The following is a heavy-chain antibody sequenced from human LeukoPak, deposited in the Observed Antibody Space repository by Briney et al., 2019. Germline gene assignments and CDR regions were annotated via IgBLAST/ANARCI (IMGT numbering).Heavy chain of an antibody. Sequence: GGSLRLSCAASGFTFSSYNINWVRRAPGKGLEWVSSISGSSSYIYYADSVKGRFTISRDNAKNSLYLQMNSLRAEDTAVYYCARDGSSDDAFDIWGQGTMVTVSS. D-gene: IGHD3-10*01. CDR1: GFTFSSYN. V-gene: IGHV3-21*01. J-gene: IGHJ3*02. CDR3: ARDGSSDDAFDI. CDR2: ISGSSSYI.